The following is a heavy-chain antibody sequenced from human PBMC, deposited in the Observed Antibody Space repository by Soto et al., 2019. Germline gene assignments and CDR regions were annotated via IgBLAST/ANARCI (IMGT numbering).Heavy chain of an antibody. Sequence: GGSLRLSCAASGFTVSSNYMSWVRQAPGKGLEWVSSISDTAHRIFHADSVKGRFTISRDNSRNSLYLQMNSLRAEDTALYYCVILALGKFDFWGQGTLVTVSS. D-gene: IGHD1-26*01. CDR3: VILALGKFDF. J-gene: IGHJ4*02. V-gene: IGHV3-23*01. CDR1: GFTVSSNY. CDR2: ISDTAHRI.